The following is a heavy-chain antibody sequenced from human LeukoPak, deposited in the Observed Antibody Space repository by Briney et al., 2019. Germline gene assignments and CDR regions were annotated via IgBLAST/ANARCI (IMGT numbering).Heavy chain of an antibody. CDR2: ISSGTSSI. Sequence: GGSLRLSCAASGFTFSTYSMSWVRQAPGKGLEWVSYISSGTSSIYYADSVKGRFTISRDNAKNSLYLQMTSLRAEDTAVYYCARGWEFEYWGQGTLVTVSS. V-gene: IGHV3-48*01. CDR1: GFTFSTYS. CDR3: ARGWEFEY. D-gene: IGHD1-26*01. J-gene: IGHJ4*02.